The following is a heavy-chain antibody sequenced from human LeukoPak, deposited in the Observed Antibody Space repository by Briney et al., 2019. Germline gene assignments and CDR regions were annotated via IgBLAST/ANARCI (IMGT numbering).Heavy chain of an antibody. CDR1: GDSISNYY. D-gene: IGHD5-24*01. CDR2: IYTSGST. Sequence: PSETLSLTCTVSGDSISNYYWSWIRQPAGKGLEWIGRIYTSGSTNYNPSLKSRVTMSVDTSKNQFSLKLSSVTAADTAVYYCASPMAWAHNRRDSDYWGLGTLVTVSS. J-gene: IGHJ4*02. V-gene: IGHV4-4*07. CDR3: ASPMAWAHNRRDSDY.